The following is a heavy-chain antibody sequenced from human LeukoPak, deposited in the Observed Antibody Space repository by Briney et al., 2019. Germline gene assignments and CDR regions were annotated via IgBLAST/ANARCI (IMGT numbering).Heavy chain of an antibody. CDR1: GFTFSSYW. Sequence: GGSLRLSCAASGFTFSSYWMSWVRQAPGKGLEWVANIKQDGSEKYYVDSVKSRFTISRDNAKNSLYLQMNSLRAEDTAVYYCASEGGIAAAAFGYWGQGTLVTVSS. D-gene: IGHD6-13*01. CDR3: ASEGGIAAAAFGY. V-gene: IGHV3-7*01. CDR2: IKQDGSEK. J-gene: IGHJ4*02.